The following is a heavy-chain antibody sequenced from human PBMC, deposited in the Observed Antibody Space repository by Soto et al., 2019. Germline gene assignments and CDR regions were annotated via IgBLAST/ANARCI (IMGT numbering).Heavy chain of an antibody. J-gene: IGHJ6*02. Sequence: GGSLRLSCAVSGFTFSSYWMHWVRQAPGKGLVWVSRINSDGSSTSYADSVKGRFTISRDNAKNTLYLQMNSLRAEDTAVYYCARDPSSGWYGYYYYYGMNGWGQGITVTVSS. CDR2: INSDGSST. CDR3: ARDPSSGWYGYYYYYGMNG. V-gene: IGHV3-74*01. D-gene: IGHD6-19*01. CDR1: GFTFSSYW.